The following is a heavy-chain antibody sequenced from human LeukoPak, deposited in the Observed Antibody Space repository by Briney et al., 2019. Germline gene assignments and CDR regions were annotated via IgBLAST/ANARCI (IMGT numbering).Heavy chain of an antibody. CDR1: GFTFSSYS. CDR3: ARSPPVIPDAFDI. Sequence: GGSLRLSCAASGFTFSSYSMNWVRQAPGKGLEWVAVIWYDGNNKYYADSVKGRFTISRDNSKNTLYLQMNSLRAEDTAVYFCARSPPVIPDAFDIWGQGTMVTVSS. V-gene: IGHV3-33*08. D-gene: IGHD3-16*02. J-gene: IGHJ3*02. CDR2: IWYDGNNK.